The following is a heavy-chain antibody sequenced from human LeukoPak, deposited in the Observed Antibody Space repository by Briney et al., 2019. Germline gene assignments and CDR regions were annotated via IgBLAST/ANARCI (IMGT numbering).Heavy chain of an antibody. CDR1: GFTVSSNY. V-gene: IGHV3-53*01. CDR2: IYSGGST. D-gene: IGHD6-13*01. Sequence: GGSLRLSCAASGFTVSSNYMSWVRQAPGKGLEWVSVIYSGGSTYYADSVKGRFTISRDNSKNTLCLQMNSLRAEDTAVYYCALAAAGTWDYYYYYGMDVWGQGTTVTVSS. J-gene: IGHJ6*02. CDR3: ALAAAGTWDYYYYYGMDV.